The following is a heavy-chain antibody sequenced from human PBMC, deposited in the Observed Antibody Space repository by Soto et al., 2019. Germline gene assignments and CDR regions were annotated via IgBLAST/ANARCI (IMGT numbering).Heavy chain of an antibody. CDR1: GDSVSSNSAA. CDR2: TYYRSKWYN. J-gene: IGHJ6*02. D-gene: IGHD6-13*01. V-gene: IGHV6-1*01. CDR3: ARDKGSSWYYYYGMDV. Sequence: QSQTLSLTCAISGDSVSSNSAAWNWIRQSPSRGLEWLGRTYYRSKWYNDYAVSVKSRITINPDTSKNQFSLQLNSVTPEDTAVYYCARDKGSSWYYYYGMDVWGQGTTVTVSS.